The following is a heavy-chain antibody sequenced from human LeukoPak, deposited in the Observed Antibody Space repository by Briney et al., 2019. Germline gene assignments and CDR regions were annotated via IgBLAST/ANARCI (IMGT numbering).Heavy chain of an antibody. CDR1: GFTFSNYA. D-gene: IGHD2-8*01. CDR3: ARDLGYCTNGVCHTRFDY. CDR2: ISGNAGGT. Sequence: PGGSLRLSCAASGFTFSNYAMSWVRQAPGKGLEWVSTISGNAGGTYYADSMRGRFTISRDNSKNTLYLQMNSLRAEDTAVYYCARDLGYCTNGVCHTRFDYWGQGTLVAVSS. V-gene: IGHV3-23*01. J-gene: IGHJ4*02.